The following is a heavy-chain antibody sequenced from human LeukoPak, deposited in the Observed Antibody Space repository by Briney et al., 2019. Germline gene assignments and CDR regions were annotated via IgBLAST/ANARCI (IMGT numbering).Heavy chain of an antibody. CDR3: ASPWSSAYYYYYGMDV. D-gene: IGHD6-19*01. Sequence: GGSLRLSCAASGFTFSSYSMNWVRQAPGKGLEWVSYISSSSSTIYYADSVKGRFTISRDNAKNSLYLQTNSLRAEDTAVYYCASPWSSAYYYYYGMDVWGQGTTVTVSS. J-gene: IGHJ6*02. V-gene: IGHV3-48*04. CDR2: ISSSSSTI. CDR1: GFTFSSYS.